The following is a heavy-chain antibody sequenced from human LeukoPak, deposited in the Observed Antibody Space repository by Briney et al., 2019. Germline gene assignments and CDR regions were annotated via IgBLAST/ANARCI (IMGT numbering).Heavy chain of an antibody. J-gene: IGHJ4*02. V-gene: IGHV3-48*01. CDR2: ISSSSSTI. CDR3: ASFVLRYFDWFDY. Sequence: SGGSLRLSCAASGFTFSSYSMNWVRQAPGKGLERVSYISSSSSTIYYADSVKGRFTISRDNAKNSLYLQMNSLRAEDTAVYYCASFVLRYFDWFDYWGQGTLVTVSS. D-gene: IGHD3-9*01. CDR1: GFTFSSYS.